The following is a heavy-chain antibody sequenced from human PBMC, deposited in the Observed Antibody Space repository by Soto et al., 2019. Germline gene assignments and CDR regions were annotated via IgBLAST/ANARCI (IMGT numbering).Heavy chain of an antibody. CDR2: IIPIFGTA. J-gene: IGHJ4*02. D-gene: IGHD3-3*01. V-gene: IGHV1-69*13. Sequence: SVKVSCKASGGTFSSYAISWVRQAPGQGLEWMGGIIPIFGTANYAQKFQGRVTITADESTSTAYMELSSLRSEDTAVYYCARASADFWSGYYPQVPFPFDYWGQGTMVTVYS. CDR3: ARASADFWSGYYPQVPFPFDY. CDR1: GGTFSSYA.